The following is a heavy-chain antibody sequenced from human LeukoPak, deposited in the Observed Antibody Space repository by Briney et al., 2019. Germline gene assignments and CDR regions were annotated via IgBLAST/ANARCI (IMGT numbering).Heavy chain of an antibody. CDR1: GGTFSSYA. D-gene: IGHD2-2*01. CDR3: ARDGGGYCSSTSCRGDY. Sequence: GAPVKVSCKASGGTFSSYAISWVRQAPGQGLEWMGGIIPIFGTANYAQKFQGRVTITADESTSTAYMELSSLRSEDTAVYYCARDGGGYCSSTSCRGDYWGQGTLVTVSS. CDR2: IIPIFGTA. V-gene: IGHV1-69*13. J-gene: IGHJ4*02.